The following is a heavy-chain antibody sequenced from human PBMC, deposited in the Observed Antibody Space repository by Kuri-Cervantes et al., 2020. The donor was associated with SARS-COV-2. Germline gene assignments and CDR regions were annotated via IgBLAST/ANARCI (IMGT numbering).Heavy chain of an antibody. CDR3: ARDPNYYDSSANEGFDY. CDR2: ISSSSNYI. CDR1: GFTFSSYS. V-gene: IGHV3-21*01. D-gene: IGHD3-22*01. J-gene: IGHJ4*02. Sequence: GESLKISCAASGFTFSSYSMNWVRQAPGKGLEWVSSISSSSNYIYYADSVKGRFTISRDNAKNSLYLQMNSLRAEDTAVYYCARDPNYYDSSANEGFDYWGQGTLVTVSS.